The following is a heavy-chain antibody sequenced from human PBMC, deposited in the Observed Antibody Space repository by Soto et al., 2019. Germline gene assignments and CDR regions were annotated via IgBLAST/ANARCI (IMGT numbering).Heavy chain of an antibody. CDR3: AHPYSGNYYYFDY. CDR2: IYWDVDK. D-gene: IGHD1-26*01. Sequence: QITLKESGLPLVKPTQPLTLTCTFPGFSSTISGVGVGWIGQPPGRALEGLALIYWDVDKRYSPSLKSRLTITKDTSKNQVVLTMTNMEPVDTATYYCAHPYSGNYYYFDYWGQGTLVTVSS. CDR1: GFSSTISGVG. J-gene: IGHJ4*02. V-gene: IGHV2-5*02.